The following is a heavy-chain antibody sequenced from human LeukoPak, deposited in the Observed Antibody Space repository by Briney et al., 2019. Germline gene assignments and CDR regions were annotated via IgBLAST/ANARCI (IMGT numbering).Heavy chain of an antibody. V-gene: IGHV3-66*01. CDR3: ARVMGRLVRNWYFDL. D-gene: IGHD3-9*01. Sequence: GGSLRLSCAASGFTFSSYGMSWVRQAPGKGLEWVSVIYDGGFTEYTDSVKGRFTISRDNSKNTLDLQMNSLRAEDTAVYYCARVMGRLVRNWYFDLWGRGTLVTVSS. CDR2: IYDGGFT. CDR1: GFTFSSYG. J-gene: IGHJ2*01.